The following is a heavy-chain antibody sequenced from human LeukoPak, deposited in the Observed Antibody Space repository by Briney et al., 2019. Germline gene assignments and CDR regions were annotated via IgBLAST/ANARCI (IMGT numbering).Heavy chain of an antibody. CDR3: ASSSYDSRSFDY. CDR2: INHSGST. Sequence: PSETLSLTCAVYGGSFSGYYWSWIRQPPGKGLEWIGEINHSGSTNYNPSLKSRVTISVDTSKNQFSLKLSSVTAADTAVYYCASSSYDSRSFDYRGQGTLVTVSS. CDR1: GGSFSGYY. V-gene: IGHV4-34*01. D-gene: IGHD3-22*01. J-gene: IGHJ4*02.